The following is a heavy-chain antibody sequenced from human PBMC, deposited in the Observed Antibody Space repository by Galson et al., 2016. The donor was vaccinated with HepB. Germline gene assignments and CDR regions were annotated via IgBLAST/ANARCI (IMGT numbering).Heavy chain of an antibody. J-gene: IGHJ1*01. V-gene: IGHV3-23*01. D-gene: IGHD2-15*01. CDR1: GFTFNTYG. Sequence: SLRLPCAVSGFTFNTYGMTWARPAPGKGLEWVSGVSRHAGSKFYADSVKGRFANSRDNFKNTLYLQMNSLRADDTAVYYCAKANIIMVTLGVFLDTWGQGTLVTVSS. CDR3: AKANIIMVTLGVFLDT. CDR2: VSRHAGSK.